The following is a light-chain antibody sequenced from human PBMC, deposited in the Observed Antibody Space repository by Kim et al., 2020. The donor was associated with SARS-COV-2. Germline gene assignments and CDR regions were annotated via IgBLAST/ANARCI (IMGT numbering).Light chain of an antibody. CDR1: QNVNNH. CDR2: AAS. Sequence: ASVGDRVTITCRASQNVNNHLVWLQQKPGEAPKSLIYAASSLQSGVPTRFSGSGSGTDFTLTISSLLPEDFATYYCQQNSAYPLTFGGGTKVESK. V-gene: IGKV1-16*01. CDR3: QQNSAYPLT. J-gene: IGKJ4*01.